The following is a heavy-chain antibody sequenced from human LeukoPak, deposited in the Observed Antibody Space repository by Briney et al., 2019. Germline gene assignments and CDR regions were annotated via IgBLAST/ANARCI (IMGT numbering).Heavy chain of an antibody. CDR3: AARIAVANTRYFDL. CDR2: MFYSGST. Sequence: SETLSLTCTVSGGSISSNSHYWGWIRQPPGKGLEWIGSMFYSGSTIYNPSLKSRVTISVDTSKNQFSLTLSSVTAADTAVYYCAARIAVANTRYFDLWGRGTLVTVSS. CDR1: GGSISSNSHY. D-gene: IGHD6-19*01. J-gene: IGHJ2*01. V-gene: IGHV4-39*01.